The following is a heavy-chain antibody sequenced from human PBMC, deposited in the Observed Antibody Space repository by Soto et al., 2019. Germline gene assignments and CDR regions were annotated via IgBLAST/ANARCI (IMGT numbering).Heavy chain of an antibody. CDR1: GGSISSSSYY. D-gene: IGHD3-9*01. J-gene: IGHJ5*02. CDR2: IYYSGST. CDR3: ARLDELRYFDWLLRHNWFDP. Sequence: SETLSLTCTVSGGSISSSSYYWGWIRQPPGKGLEWIGSIYYSGSTYYNPSLKSRVTISVDTSKNQFSLKLSSLTAADTAVYYCARLDELRYFDWLLRHNWFDPWGQGTLVTVSS. V-gene: IGHV4-39*01.